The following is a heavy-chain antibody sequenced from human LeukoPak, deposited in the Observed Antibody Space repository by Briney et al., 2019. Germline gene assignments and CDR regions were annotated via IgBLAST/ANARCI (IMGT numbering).Heavy chain of an antibody. Sequence: SETLSLTCAVSVYSISSGYHWGWIRQPPGKGLEWIGSIYHSGSTYYSPSLKSRVTISVDTSKNQFSLKLGSVTAADTAVYYCARDPRGGNNWFDPWGQGTLVTVSS. CDR1: VYSISSGYH. CDR2: IYHSGST. J-gene: IGHJ5*02. CDR3: ARDPRGGNNWFDP. D-gene: IGHD3-16*01. V-gene: IGHV4-38-2*02.